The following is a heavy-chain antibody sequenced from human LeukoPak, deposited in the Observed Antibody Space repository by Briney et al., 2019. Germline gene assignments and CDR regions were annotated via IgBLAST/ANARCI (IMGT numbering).Heavy chain of an antibody. V-gene: IGHV3-23*01. Sequence: GGSLRLSCAASGFTFSSYAMSWVRQAPGKGLEWVSAISGSGGSTYYADSVKGRFTISRDNSKNTLYLQMNSLRAEDTAVYYCAKGSHYYYDRLYYFDYWGQGTLVTVSS. D-gene: IGHD3-22*01. J-gene: IGHJ4*02. CDR1: GFTFSSYA. CDR2: ISGSGGST. CDR3: AKGSHYYYDRLYYFDY.